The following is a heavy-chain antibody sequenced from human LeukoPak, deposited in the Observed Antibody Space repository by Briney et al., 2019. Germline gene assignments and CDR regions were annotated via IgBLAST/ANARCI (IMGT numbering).Heavy chain of an antibody. CDR2: IYYSGST. J-gene: IGHJ6*02. D-gene: IGHD3-10*01. Sequence: SETLSLTCTVSGGSISSGDYYWSWIRQPPGKGLEWIGYIYYSGSTYYNPSLKSRVTISVDTSKNQFSLKLSSVTAADTAVYYCARDSRAGITMVRGVIPQSNYHYYYNGMDVWGQGTTATVSS. V-gene: IGHV4-30-4*01. CDR3: ARDSRAGITMVRGVIPQSNYHYYYNGMDV. CDR1: GGSISSGDYY.